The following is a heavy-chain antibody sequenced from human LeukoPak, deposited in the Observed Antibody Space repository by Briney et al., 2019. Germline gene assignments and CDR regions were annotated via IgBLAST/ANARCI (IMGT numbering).Heavy chain of an antibody. V-gene: IGHV1-46*01. CDR1: GYTFTSYY. CDR2: INPSGGST. Sequence: ASVKVSCKASGYTFTSYYMHWVRQAPGQGLEWMGIINPSGGSTSYAQKFQGRVTMTRDTSTSTVYMELSSLRSEDTAVYYCARTKGNTIFGVARSEYFQHWGQGTLVTVSS. D-gene: IGHD3-3*01. CDR3: ARTKGNTIFGVARSEYFQH. J-gene: IGHJ1*01.